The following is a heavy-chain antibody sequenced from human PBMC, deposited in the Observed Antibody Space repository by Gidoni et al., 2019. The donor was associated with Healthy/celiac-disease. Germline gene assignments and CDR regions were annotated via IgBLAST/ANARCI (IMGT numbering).Heavy chain of an antibody. CDR1: GFTFSSYG. Sequence: QVQLVESGVGVVQPGRSLRLSCSASGFTFSSYGMHWVRQAPGKGLEWVAVISYDGSNKYYADSVKGRFTISRDNSKNTLYLQMNSLRAEDTAVYYCAKDLRWGYFDYWGQGTLVTVSS. CDR3: AKDLRWGYFDY. D-gene: IGHD7-27*01. J-gene: IGHJ4*02. V-gene: IGHV3-30*18. CDR2: ISYDGSNK.